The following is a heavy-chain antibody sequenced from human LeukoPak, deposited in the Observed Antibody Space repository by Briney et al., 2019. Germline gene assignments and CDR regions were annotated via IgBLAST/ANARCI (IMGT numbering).Heavy chain of an antibody. J-gene: IGHJ4*02. CDR1: GFTFSSYA. V-gene: IGHV3-23*01. CDR3: ARTGYDTRTFDY. Sequence: GGSLRLSCAASGFTFSSYAMSWVRQAPGKGLEWVSAISGSGGSTYYADSVKGRFTISRDNSKNTLYLQMGSLRAEDMAVYYCARTGYDTRTFDYWGQGTLVTVSS. D-gene: IGHD5-12*01. CDR2: ISGSGGST.